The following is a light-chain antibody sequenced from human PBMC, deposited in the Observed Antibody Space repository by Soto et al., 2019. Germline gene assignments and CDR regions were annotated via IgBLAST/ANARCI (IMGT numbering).Light chain of an antibody. CDR2: GNT. CDR3: QSFDDSLSGTV. Sequence: QAVVTQPPSVSGAPGQRVTVSCTGSASNIGAGNAVHWYQQLPGTAPKLLIYGNTNRPSGVPDRFSGSKSGTSASLAITGLQAEDEADYFCQSFDDSLSGTVFGTGTKLTVL. J-gene: IGLJ1*01. CDR1: ASNIGAGNA. V-gene: IGLV1-40*01.